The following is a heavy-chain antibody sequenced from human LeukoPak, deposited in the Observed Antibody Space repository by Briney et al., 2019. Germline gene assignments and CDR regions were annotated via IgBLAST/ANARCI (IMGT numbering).Heavy chain of an antibody. CDR3: ARVTGITIFGVVPGLKRPLANYYYYYMDV. V-gene: IGHV1-2*02. J-gene: IGHJ6*03. CDR1: GYTFTGYY. D-gene: IGHD3-3*01. CDR2: INPNSGGT. Sequence: GGPVKVSCKASGYTFTGYYMHWVRQAPGQGLEWMGWINPNSGGTNYAQKFQGRVTMTRDTSISTAYMELSRLRSDDTAVYYCARVTGITIFGVVPGLKRPLANYYYYYMDVWGKGTTVTVSS.